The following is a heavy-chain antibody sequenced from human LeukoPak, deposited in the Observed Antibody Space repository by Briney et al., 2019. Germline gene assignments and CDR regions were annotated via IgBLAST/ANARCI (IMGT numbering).Heavy chain of an antibody. CDR2: FYYSGST. Sequence: SETLSLTCAVSGGSISSYYWSWIRQPPGKGLEGIGNFYYSGSTNYNPSLKSRVTISVDTSKNQFSLRLSSVTAADTAVYYSARLASGSYGPLTPFDYWGQGTLVTVSS. J-gene: IGHJ4*02. D-gene: IGHD1-26*01. CDR1: GGSISSYY. CDR3: ARLASGSYGPLTPFDY. V-gene: IGHV4-59*08.